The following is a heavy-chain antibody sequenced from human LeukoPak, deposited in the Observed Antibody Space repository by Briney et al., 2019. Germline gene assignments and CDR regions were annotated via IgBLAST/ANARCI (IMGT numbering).Heavy chain of an antibody. CDR3: ARVRGFGEVEFDY. D-gene: IGHD3-10*01. CDR1: GYTFTSYD. CDR2: VNPNSGNT. V-gene: IGHV1-8*01. Sequence: GASVKVSCKASGYTFTSYDINWVRQATGQGLEWMGWVNPNSGNTGYAQKFQGRVTITRNTSISTAFMELSSLRSEDTAVYYCARVRGFGEVEFDYWGQGTLVTVSS. J-gene: IGHJ4*02.